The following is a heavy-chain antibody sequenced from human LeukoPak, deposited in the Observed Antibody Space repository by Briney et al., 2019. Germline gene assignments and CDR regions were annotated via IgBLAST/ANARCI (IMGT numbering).Heavy chain of an antibody. CDR1: GFTFSSYE. Sequence: PGGSLRLSCAASGFTFSSYEMNWVRQAPGKGLEWVSYISSSGSTIYYADSVKGRFTISRDNSKNTLYLQMNSLRAEDTAVYYCAKDRGNYDFWSGYYTGNWFDPWGQGTLVTVSS. CDR3: AKDRGNYDFWSGYYTGNWFDP. V-gene: IGHV3-48*03. J-gene: IGHJ5*02. D-gene: IGHD3-3*01. CDR2: ISSSGSTI.